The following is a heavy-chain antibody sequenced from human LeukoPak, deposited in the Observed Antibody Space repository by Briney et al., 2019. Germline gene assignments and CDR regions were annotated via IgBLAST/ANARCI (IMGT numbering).Heavy chain of an antibody. CDR3: AVSYYDSSGYYRFDY. Sequence: ASVKVSFKASGYTFTCYYMHWVRHAPGQGLEWMGWINPNSGGTNYAQKFQGRVTMTRDTSISTAYMELSRLRSDDTAVYYCAVSYYDSSGYYRFDYWGQGTLVTVSS. V-gene: IGHV1-2*02. CDR2: INPNSGGT. J-gene: IGHJ4*02. D-gene: IGHD3-22*01. CDR1: GYTFTCYY.